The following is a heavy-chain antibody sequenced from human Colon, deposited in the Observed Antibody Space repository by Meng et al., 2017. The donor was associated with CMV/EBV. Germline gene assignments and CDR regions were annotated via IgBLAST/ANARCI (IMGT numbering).Heavy chain of an antibody. J-gene: IGHJ4*02. V-gene: IGHV1-2*02. CDR2: MNSNEGHT. D-gene: IGHD6-25*01. CDR3: ARGSQSQRLLDY. CDR1: GYAFVDYY. Sequence: GESLKISCKTSGYAFVDYYIHWVRQAPGQRLEWMGWMNSNEGHTVYTPHLRGRVSMTRDTSSNTAYMELTSLNSDDTAVYFCARGSQSQRLLDYWGQGTLVTVSS.